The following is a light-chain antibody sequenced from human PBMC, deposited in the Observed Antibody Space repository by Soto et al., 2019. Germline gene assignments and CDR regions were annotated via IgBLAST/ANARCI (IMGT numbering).Light chain of an antibody. CDR2: AAS. J-gene: IGKJ2*01. V-gene: IGKV1-27*01. CDR3: HRSDSTPYT. Sequence: DIQMTQSPSSLSTSVGDRVTITCRASQAISNYLAWYQRKPGNVPKLLIYAASTLQAGVPSRFSGSGSGTDFTPPISSLQPEDVSTYYCHRSDSTPYTLGQGTKLETK. CDR1: QAISNY.